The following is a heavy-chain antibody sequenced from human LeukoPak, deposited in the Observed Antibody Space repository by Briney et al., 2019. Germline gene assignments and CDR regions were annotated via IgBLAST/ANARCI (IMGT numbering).Heavy chain of an antibody. Sequence: GGSPRLSCAASGFTFSSYSMNWVRQAPGKGLEWVSSIISSSSYIYYADSVKGRFTISRDNAKNSLYLQMNSLRAEDTAVYYCAREEQFYDSSGYYLGDDYWGQGTLVTVSS. J-gene: IGHJ4*02. V-gene: IGHV3-21*01. D-gene: IGHD3-22*01. CDR3: AREEQFYDSSGYYLGDDY. CDR1: GFTFSSYS. CDR2: IISSSSYI.